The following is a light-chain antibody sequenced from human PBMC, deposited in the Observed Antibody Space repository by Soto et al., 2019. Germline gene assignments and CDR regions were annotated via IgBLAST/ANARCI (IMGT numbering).Light chain of an antibody. Sequence: QMTQCQSSLSASVGDRVTITCRASQSISSYLNWYQQKPGKAPKLLIYAASSLQSGVPSRFSGSGSGTDFTLTISSLQPEDFATYYCQQSYSTPWTFCQGTMVDIK. CDR2: AAS. CDR1: QSISSY. CDR3: QQSYSTPWT. V-gene: IGKV1-39*01. J-gene: IGKJ1*01.